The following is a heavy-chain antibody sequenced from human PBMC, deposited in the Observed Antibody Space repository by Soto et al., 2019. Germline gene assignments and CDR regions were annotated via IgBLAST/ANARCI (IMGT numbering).Heavy chain of an antibody. CDR3: ARGPFTYYYGSGYRRGMDV. J-gene: IGHJ6*02. CDR1: GGSFSGYY. CDR2: INHSGST. Sequence: SETLSLTCAVYGGSFSGYYWSWIRQPPGKGLEWIGEINHSGSTNYNPSLKSRVTISVDTSKNQFSLKLSSVTAADTAVYYCARGPFTYYYGSGYRRGMDVWGQGTTVTVSS. V-gene: IGHV4-34*01. D-gene: IGHD3-10*01.